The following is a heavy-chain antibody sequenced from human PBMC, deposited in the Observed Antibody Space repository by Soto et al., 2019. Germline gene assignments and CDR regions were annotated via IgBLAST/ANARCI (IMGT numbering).Heavy chain of an antibody. Sequence: EVQLVESGGGSVQPGGSLRLSCAASGFTFSSYWMHWVRQAPGQGLVWVSRIKSDGSGTYYADSVKGRLTISRDNAKKTRYLQLNSLRAEDTAVYYCARGDGDDYDGNGSVGRHWGQGTLVTVSS. CDR1: GFTFSSYW. V-gene: IGHV3-74*01. J-gene: IGHJ4*02. CDR2: IKSDGSGT. CDR3: ARGDGDDYDGNGSVGRH. D-gene: IGHD3-22*01.